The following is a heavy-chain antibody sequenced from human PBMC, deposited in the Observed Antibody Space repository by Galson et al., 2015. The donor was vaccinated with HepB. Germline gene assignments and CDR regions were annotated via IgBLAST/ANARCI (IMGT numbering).Heavy chain of an antibody. J-gene: IGHJ5*02. CDR1: GFTFSSYS. CDR2: ISRTTTI. V-gene: IGHV3-48*02. CDR3: ARDNVAVAGTGWFDP. D-gene: IGHD6-19*01. Sequence: SLRLSCAASGFTFSSYSMNWVRQAPGRGLEWVSYISRTTTIYYADSVNGRFTISRDNAKNSLYLQMNSLRDEDTAVYYCARDNVAVAGTGWFDPWGQGTLVTVSS.